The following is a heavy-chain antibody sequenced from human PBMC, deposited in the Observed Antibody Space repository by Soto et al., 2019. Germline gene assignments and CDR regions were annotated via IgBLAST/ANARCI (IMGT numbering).Heavy chain of an antibody. J-gene: IGHJ4*02. CDR1: GFTFSSYG. CDR2: ISYDGSNT. V-gene: IGHV3-30*03. CDR3: ARDRYFGSETYSRGLYYFDY. D-gene: IGHD3-10*01. Sequence: PGGSLRLSCVASGFTFSSYGMHWVRQAPGKGLEWVAIISYDGSNTYYADSVKGRFTISRGNSKNTLYLQMNSLRAEDTAVYYCARDRYFGSETYSRGLYYFDYWGQGTLVTVSS.